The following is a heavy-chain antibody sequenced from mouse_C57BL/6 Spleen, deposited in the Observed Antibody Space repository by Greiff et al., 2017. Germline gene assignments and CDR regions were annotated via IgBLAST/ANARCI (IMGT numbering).Heavy chain of an antibody. CDR1: GYTFTSYW. Sequence: VQLQQPGAELVRPGSSVKLSCKASGYTFTSYWMDWVKQRPGQGLEWIGNIYPSDSETHYNQKFKDQATLTVDKSSSTAYMQLSSLTSEDSAVYYCARSGYYGSSYYFDYWGQGTTLTVSS. J-gene: IGHJ2*01. D-gene: IGHD1-1*01. V-gene: IGHV1-61*01. CDR3: ARSGYYGSSYYFDY. CDR2: IYPSDSET.